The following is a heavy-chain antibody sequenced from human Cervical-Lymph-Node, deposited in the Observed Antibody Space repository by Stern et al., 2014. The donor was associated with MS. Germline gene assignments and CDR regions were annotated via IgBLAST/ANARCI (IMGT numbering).Heavy chain of an antibody. V-gene: IGHV1-69*12. J-gene: IGHJ4*02. CDR3: ARHQGGIAAN. CDR2: ITPLFGTA. Sequence: QDQLAQSGAEVKKPESSVKVSCKASGGSFSTFDISWVRKAPGQGLEWLGAITPLFGTANYAQNFQGRVTFTADESTSTFYMDLTSLRSEDTAVYYCARHQGGIAANWGQGTLVTVSS. CDR1: GGSFSTFD. D-gene: IGHD6-13*01.